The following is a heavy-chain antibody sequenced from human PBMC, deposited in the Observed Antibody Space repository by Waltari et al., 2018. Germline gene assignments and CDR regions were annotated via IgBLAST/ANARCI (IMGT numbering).Heavy chain of an antibody. J-gene: IGHJ4*02. CDR2: IYHSGST. CDR3: ANENYGSGSYYIDY. V-gene: IGHV4-38-2*01. D-gene: IGHD3-10*01. CDR1: GYSISSGYY. Sequence: QVQLQESGPGLVKPSETLSLTCAVSGYSISSGYYWGWIPQPPGKGLEWIGSIYHSGSTYYNPSLKSRVTISVDTSKNQFSLELSSVTAADTAVYYCANENYGSGSYYIDYWGQGTLVTVSS.